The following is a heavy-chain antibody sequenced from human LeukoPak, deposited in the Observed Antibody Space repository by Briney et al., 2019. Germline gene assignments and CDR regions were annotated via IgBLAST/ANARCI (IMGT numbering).Heavy chain of an antibody. Sequence: SETLSLTCAVYGGSFSGYYWSWIRQPPGKGLEWIGEINHSGGTNYNPSLKSRVTISVDTSKNQFSLKLSSVTAADTAVYYCARSYDAFDIWGQGTMVTVSS. CDR3: ARSYDAFDI. J-gene: IGHJ3*02. V-gene: IGHV4-34*01. CDR1: GGSFSGYY. CDR2: INHSGGT.